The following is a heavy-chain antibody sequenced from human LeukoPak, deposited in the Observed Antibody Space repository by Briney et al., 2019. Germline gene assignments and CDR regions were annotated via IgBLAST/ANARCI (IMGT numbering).Heavy chain of an antibody. J-gene: IGHJ5*02. D-gene: IGHD2-15*01. CDR1: GGSISSGSYY. CDR3: ARDLRYCSGGSCYSRWFDP. V-gene: IGHV4-61*02. CDR2: IYTSGST. Sequence: PSETLSLTCTVSGGSISSGSYYLSWIRQPAGKGLEWIGGIYTSGSTNYNPSLKSRVTISVDTSKNQFSLKLSSVTAADTAVYYCARDLRYCSGGSCYSRWFDPWGQGTLVTVSS.